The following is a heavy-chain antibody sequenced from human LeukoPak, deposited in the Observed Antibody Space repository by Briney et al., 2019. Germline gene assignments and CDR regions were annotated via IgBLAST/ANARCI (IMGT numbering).Heavy chain of an antibody. Sequence: SETLSLTCTVSGGSMSGFYWSWLRQPAGKGLEWIGRLYVSGTTTYNPSLKSRVTMSVEPSKNQFSLKLSSVTAADTAVYYCARLYSSSPGDKYYYYYGMDVWGQGTTVTVSS. CDR2: LYVSGTT. CDR3: ARLYSSSPGDKYYYYYGMDV. CDR1: GGSMSGFY. J-gene: IGHJ6*02. D-gene: IGHD6-6*01. V-gene: IGHV4-4*07.